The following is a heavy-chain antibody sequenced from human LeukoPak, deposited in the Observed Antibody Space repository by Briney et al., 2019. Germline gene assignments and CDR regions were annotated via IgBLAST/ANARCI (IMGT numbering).Heavy chain of an antibody. Sequence: PSETLSLTCAVYGGSFSGYYWSWIRQPPGKGLEWIGYIYYSGSTNYNPSLKSRVTISVDTSKNQFSLKLSSVTAADTAVYYCARETVEMATISRNDAFDIWGQGTMVTVSS. CDR1: GGSFSGYY. V-gene: IGHV4-59*01. J-gene: IGHJ3*02. D-gene: IGHD5-24*01. CDR3: ARETVEMATISRNDAFDI. CDR2: IYYSGST.